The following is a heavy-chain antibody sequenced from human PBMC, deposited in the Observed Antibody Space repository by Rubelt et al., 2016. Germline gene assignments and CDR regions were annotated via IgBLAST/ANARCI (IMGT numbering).Heavy chain of an antibody. D-gene: IGHD1-26*01. V-gene: IGHV4-31*03. CDR1: GGSISSGGYY. J-gene: IGHJ4*02. CDR3: ARTYRYYSDY. Sequence: QVQLQESAPGLVKPSQTLSLTCTVSGGSISSGGYYWTWIHQHPGKGLEWIGYIHYSGSTYYNPSLKSRVTISVETSKNQFSLKVYSVMAADTAVYYCARTYRYYSDYWGQGTLVTVSS. CDR2: IHYSGST.